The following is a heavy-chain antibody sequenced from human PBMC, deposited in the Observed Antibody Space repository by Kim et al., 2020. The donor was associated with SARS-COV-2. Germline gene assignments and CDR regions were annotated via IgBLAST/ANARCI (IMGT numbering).Heavy chain of an antibody. Sequence: GGSLRLSCVASGFTFDNYAMSWVRQAPGKGLEWVSHIRGSGANPLYADSVKGRFTIYRDNSQNTLFLQMNSLRAEDTAVYYCAKCAYNYGNDAFHIGGQGTMVSVST. V-gene: IGHV3-23*01. J-gene: IGHJ3*02. CDR2: IRGSGANP. D-gene: IGHD5-12*01. CDR1: GFTFDNYA. CDR3: AKCAYNYGNDAFHI.